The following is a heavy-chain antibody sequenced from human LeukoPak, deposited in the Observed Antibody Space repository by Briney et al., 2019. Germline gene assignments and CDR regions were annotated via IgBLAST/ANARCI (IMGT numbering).Heavy chain of an antibody. D-gene: IGHD5-24*01. CDR1: GYSFSTYT. CDR3: AREIDRDDYNRFFDY. V-gene: IGHV1-3*01. CDR2: INAGNGNT. J-gene: IGHJ4*02. Sequence: GASVKVSCKASGYSFSTYTMHWVRQAPGKRLEWMGWINAGNGNTKYSQNFQGRVTITRDTSANTAYMEMSSLRSEDTAVYYCAREIDRDDYNRFFDYWGQGTLVSVSS.